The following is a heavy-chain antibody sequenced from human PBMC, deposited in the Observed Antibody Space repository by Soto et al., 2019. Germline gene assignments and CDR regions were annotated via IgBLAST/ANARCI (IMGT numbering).Heavy chain of an antibody. CDR2: ISSSGSTT. D-gene: IGHD6-19*01. CDR3: AKGVAVAGYDYGLDV. Sequence: QVQLVESGGGLVKSGGSLRLSCAASGFIFSNYYLTWIRQAPGGGLEWISYISSSGSTTDYADSVKGRFTISRDNSKNSLYLQMDFLRADDTAVYYCAKGVAVAGYDYGLDVWGQGTTVSVSS. V-gene: IGHV3-11*01. J-gene: IGHJ6*02. CDR1: GFIFSNYY.